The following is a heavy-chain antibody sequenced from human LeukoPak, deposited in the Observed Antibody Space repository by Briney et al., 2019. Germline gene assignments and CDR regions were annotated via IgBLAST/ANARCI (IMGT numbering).Heavy chain of an antibody. D-gene: IGHD3-10*01. J-gene: IGHJ3*02. CDR1: GFTFSSYS. V-gene: IGHV3-7*01. CDR2: IKQDGSEK. CDR3: ARDRVLLWFGELTHDAFDI. Sequence: GGSLRLSCAASGFTFSSYSMNWVRQAPGKGLEWVANIKQDGSEKYYVDSVKGRFTISRDNAKNSLYLQMNSLRAEDTAVYYCARDRVLLWFGELTHDAFDIWGQGTMVTVSS.